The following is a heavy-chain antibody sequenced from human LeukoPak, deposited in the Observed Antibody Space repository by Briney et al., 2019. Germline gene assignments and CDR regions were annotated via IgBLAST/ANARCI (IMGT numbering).Heavy chain of an antibody. CDR2: ISWNSGSI. CDR1: GFTFDDYA. D-gene: IGHD5-18*01. J-gene: IGHJ4*02. V-gene: IGHV3-9*03. CDR3: AKAPGYSYDHGYYFDY. Sequence: GRSLRLSCAASGFTFDDYAMHWVRQAPGKGLEWVSGISWNSGSIGYADSVKGRFTISRDNAKNSLYLQMNSLRAEDMALYYCAKAPGYSYDHGYYFDYWGQGTLVTVSS.